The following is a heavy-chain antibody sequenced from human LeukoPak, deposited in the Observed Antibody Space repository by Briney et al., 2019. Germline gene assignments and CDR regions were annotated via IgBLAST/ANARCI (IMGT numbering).Heavy chain of an antibody. V-gene: IGHV1-46*01. CDR2: INPSDGST. D-gene: IGHD2-15*01. J-gene: IGHJ4*02. CDR3: APSVRSGGSYYFDY. CDR1: GDSFTNYY. Sequence: ASVKVSCKTSGDSFTNYYMHWVRQAPGQGLEWMGIINPSDGSTTYTQKFQGRVTMTTDTSTSTVNMELSSLRSEDTAAYYCAPSVRSGGSYYFDYWGQGTLVTVSS.